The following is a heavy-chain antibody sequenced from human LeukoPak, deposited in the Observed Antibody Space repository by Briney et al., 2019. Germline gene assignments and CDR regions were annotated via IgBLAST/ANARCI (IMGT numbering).Heavy chain of an antibody. CDR1: GGSFSGYY. Sequence: SETLSLTCAVYGGSFSGYYWSWIRQPPGKGLEWIGEINHSGSTNYNPSLKSRGTISVDTSKNQFSLKLSSVTAADTAVYYCARGSGWELAGPYYYMDVWAKGPRSPSP. D-gene: IGHD6-19*01. V-gene: IGHV4-34*01. J-gene: IGHJ6*03. CDR3: ARGSGWELAGPYYYMDV. CDR2: INHSGST.